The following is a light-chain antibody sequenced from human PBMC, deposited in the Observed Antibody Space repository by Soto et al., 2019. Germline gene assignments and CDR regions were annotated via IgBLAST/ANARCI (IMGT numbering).Light chain of an antibody. CDR3: QQYDNSPLT. J-gene: IGKJ4*01. V-gene: IGKV3-20*01. CDR2: GAS. Sequence: VLTQSPGTLSLSPGERAALSCRASQSVSSSYLAWYQQKPGQAPRLLIYGASNRATGIADRFSGSGTGTDFTLTISRLEPEDFAVYYCQQYDNSPLTFGGGTKVDIK. CDR1: QSVSSSY.